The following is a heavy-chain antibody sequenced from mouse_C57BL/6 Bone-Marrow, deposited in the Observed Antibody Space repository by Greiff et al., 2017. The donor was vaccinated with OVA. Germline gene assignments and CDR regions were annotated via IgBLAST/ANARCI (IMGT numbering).Heavy chain of an antibody. D-gene: IGHD3-2*02. CDR2: INPNNGGT. CDR1: GYTFTDYN. V-gene: IGHV1-18*01. Sequence: EVQLQQSGPELVKPGASVKIPCKASGYTFTDYNMDWVKQSHGKSLEWIGDINPNNGGTIYNQKFKGKATLTVDKSSSTAYMELRSLTSEDTAVYYCARRNSSGYYFDYWGQGTTLTVSS. CDR3: ARRNSSGYYFDY. J-gene: IGHJ2*01.